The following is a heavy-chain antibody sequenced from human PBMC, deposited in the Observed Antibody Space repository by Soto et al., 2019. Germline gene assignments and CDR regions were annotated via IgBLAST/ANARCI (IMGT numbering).Heavy chain of an antibody. CDR1: GGTFSSYA. CDR3: ATADHTTMRVAQGYCNDDMDV. D-gene: IGHD1-1*01. Sequence: VASVKVSCKASGGTFSSYAISWVRQAPEQGLEWMGGIIPIFGTANYAQKFQGRVTITADESTSTAYMELSSLRSEDTAVYYCATADHTTMRVAQGYCNDDMDVWGQGTTVTVSS. J-gene: IGHJ6*02. V-gene: IGHV1-69*13. CDR2: IIPIFGTA.